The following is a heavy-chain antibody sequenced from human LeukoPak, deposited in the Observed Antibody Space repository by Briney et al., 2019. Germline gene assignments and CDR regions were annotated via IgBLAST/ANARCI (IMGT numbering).Heavy chain of an antibody. Sequence: PSETLSLTCAVSGGFFSGYYWTWIRQPPGKGLEWIGEINHSGSANYNPSLKSRVTISLDTSKNQFSLNLSSVTAADTAVYYCARGQGTVTTHWGQGTLVTVS. CDR1: GGFFSGYY. CDR3: ARGQGTVTTH. J-gene: IGHJ4*02. V-gene: IGHV4-34*01. CDR2: INHSGSA. D-gene: IGHD4-17*01.